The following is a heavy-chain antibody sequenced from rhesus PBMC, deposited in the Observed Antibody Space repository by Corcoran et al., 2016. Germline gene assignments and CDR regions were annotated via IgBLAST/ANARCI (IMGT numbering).Heavy chain of an antibody. CDR2: IYGSSGST. V-gene: IGHV4-76*01. CDR1: GGSISSGYD. Sequence: QVQLQESGPGVVKPSETLSLTCAVSGGSISSGYDWSWIRQPPGKGLDLIGYIYGSSGSTNYNPSLKNRVTISKDASKNQFSLKLSSVTAADTAVYYCARDRVFDYWGQGVLVTVSS. CDR3: ARDRVFDY. J-gene: IGHJ4*01.